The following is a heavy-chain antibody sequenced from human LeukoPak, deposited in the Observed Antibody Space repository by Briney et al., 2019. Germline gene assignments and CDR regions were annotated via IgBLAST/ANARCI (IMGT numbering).Heavy chain of an antibody. J-gene: IGHJ4*02. CDR1: GFTFSSYG. CDR3: AKGASYYFDY. V-gene: IGHV3-30*02. Sequence: PGGSLRLSCAASGFTFSSYGMHWVRQAPGKELEWVAFIQYDGSNKYYEDSVRGRFTISRDNSKNTLYLQMNSLRGEDTAVYYCAKGASYYFDYWGQGTLVTVSS. CDR2: IQYDGSNK.